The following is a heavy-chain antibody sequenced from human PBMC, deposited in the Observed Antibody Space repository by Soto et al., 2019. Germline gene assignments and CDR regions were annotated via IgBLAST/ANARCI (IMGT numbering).Heavy chain of an antibody. Sequence: PGGSLRLCCAASGFTFSSYAMSWVRQAPGKGLEWVSAISGSGGSTYYADSVKGRFTISRDNSKNTLYLQMNSLRAEDTAVYYCANLPYGSGNYYYGMDVWGQGTTVTVSS. CDR2: ISGSGGST. CDR1: GFTFSSYA. CDR3: ANLPYGSGNYYYGMDV. V-gene: IGHV3-23*01. D-gene: IGHD3-10*01. J-gene: IGHJ6*02.